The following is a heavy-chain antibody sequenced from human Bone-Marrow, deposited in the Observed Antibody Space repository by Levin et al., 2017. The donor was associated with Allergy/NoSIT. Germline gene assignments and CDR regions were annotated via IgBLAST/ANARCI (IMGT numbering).Heavy chain of an antibody. V-gene: IGHV3-23*01. Sequence: LSLPCAASGFTFTSSAMSWVRQAPGKGLEWVSGISDSGTSTDYADSVKGRFTISRDNSKNTLYLQMNSLRAEDTAVYYCARDQVSGDYGSGGTFYFYYYMDVWGRGTTVTVSS. J-gene: IGHJ6*03. CDR3: ARDQVSGDYGSGGTFYFYYYMDV. D-gene: IGHD4-17*01. CDR1: GFTFTSSA. CDR2: ISDSGTST.